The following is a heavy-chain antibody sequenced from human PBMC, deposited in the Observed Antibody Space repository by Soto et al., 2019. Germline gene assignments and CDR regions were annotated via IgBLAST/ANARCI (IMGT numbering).Heavy chain of an antibody. D-gene: IGHD3-10*01. CDR3: AKFTMVRGVNWFDP. CDR2: IYYSGST. CDR1: GGSISSGGYY. J-gene: IGHJ5*02. V-gene: IGHV4-31*03. Sequence: SETLSLTCTVSGGSISSGGYYWSWIRQHPGKGLEWIGYIYYSGSTYYNPSLKSRVTISVDTSKNQFSLKLSSVTAADTAVYYCAKFTMVRGVNWFDPWGQGTLVTVSS.